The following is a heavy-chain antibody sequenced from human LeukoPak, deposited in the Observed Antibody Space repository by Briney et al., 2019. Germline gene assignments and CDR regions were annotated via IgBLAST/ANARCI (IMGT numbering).Heavy chain of an antibody. Sequence: ASVKVSCKASGFTFTDYYLHWVRQAPGQGLEWMGYINPHSGVRSSPQKFQGRVTMTPDTSISAVYMELSSLTSDDTAIYYCVREGNDLLSKNFDYWGQGTLVTGSS. CDR3: VREGNDLLSKNFDY. J-gene: IGHJ4*02. CDR1: GFTFTDYY. D-gene: IGHD4-23*01. CDR2: INPHSGVR. V-gene: IGHV1-2*02.